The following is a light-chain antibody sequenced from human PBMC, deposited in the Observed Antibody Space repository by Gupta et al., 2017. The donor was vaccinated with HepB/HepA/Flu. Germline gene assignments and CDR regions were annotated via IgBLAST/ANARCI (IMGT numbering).Light chain of an antibody. Sequence: DIQMTHSPSSLSASVGDRVTITCRASQRISSYLNWYQQKPGKAPKLLIYAASRLQSGVPSRFSGSGSGTDFTLTISSRQPEDFATYYCQHRDSTPRTFGQGTKVEIK. CDR1: QRISSY. V-gene: IGKV1-39*01. CDR2: AAS. CDR3: QHRDSTPRT. J-gene: IGKJ1*01.